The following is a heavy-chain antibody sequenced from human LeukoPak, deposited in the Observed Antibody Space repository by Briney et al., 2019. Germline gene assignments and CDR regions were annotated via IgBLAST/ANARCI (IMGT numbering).Heavy chain of an antibody. CDR3: AREDTYGDYVYAFYI. CDR2: ISAYNGNT. J-gene: IGHJ3*02. Sequence: ASVKVSCKASGYTFTSYGISWVRQAPGQGLEWMGWISAYNGNTNYAQKLQGRVTMTTDTSTSTAYMELRSLRSDDTAVYYCAREDTYGDYVYAFYIWGQGTMVTVSS. D-gene: IGHD4-17*01. CDR1: GYTFTSYG. V-gene: IGHV1-18*01.